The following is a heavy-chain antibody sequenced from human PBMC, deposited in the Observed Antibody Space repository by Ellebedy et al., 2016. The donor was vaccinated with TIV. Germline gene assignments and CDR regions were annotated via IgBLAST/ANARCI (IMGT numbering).Heavy chain of an antibody. CDR2: GYQSGIT. CDR3: ARGRDLSFDA. V-gene: IGHV4-38-2*02. D-gene: IGHD5/OR15-5a*01. J-gene: IGHJ5*02. Sequence: SETLSLTXTVSSHSISHVNDWLYNWAWIRQSPGKGLEWIGSGYQSGITYYNPSLKSRVTISVDTSKNQFSLMLNSVTAADTAVYYCARGRDLSFDAWGQGTLVTVSS. CDR1: SHSISHVNDWLYN.